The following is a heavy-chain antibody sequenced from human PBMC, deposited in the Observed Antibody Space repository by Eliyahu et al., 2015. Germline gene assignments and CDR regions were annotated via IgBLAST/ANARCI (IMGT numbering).Heavy chain of an antibody. CDR2: IWYDGSNQ. J-gene: IGHJ4*02. CDR3: ARDHDYSGNYLED. CDR1: GFIFSDSA. Sequence: QVQLVESGGGVVQPGRXLXLSCAXSGFIFSDSAMHWVRQGPGKGLEWVAIIWYDGSNQYYADSVKGRFTISRDNSKNTVSLQMNSLRGEDTAIYYCARDHDYSGNYLEDWGQGTLVAVSS. V-gene: IGHV3-33*01. D-gene: IGHD4-23*01.